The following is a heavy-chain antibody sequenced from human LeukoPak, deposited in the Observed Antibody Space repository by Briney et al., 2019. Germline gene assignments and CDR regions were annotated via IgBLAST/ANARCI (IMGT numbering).Heavy chain of an antibody. CDR2: ISSSSSYI. CDR1: GFTISSYS. D-gene: IGHD6-19*01. Sequence: PGGSLRLSCAASGFTISSYSMNWVRQAPGKGLEWVSSISSSSSYIYYADSVKGRFTISRDNSKNTLYLQMNSLRAEDTAVYYCARGGQGRIAVADGGFDYWGQGTLVTVSS. J-gene: IGHJ4*02. V-gene: IGHV3-21*04. CDR3: ARGGQGRIAVADGGFDY.